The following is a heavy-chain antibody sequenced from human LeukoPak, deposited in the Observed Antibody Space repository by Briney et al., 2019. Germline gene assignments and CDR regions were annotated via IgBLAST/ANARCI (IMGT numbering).Heavy chain of an antibody. CDR3: TTELLYDDYSSGWYRTDY. D-gene: IGHD6-19*01. V-gene: IGHV3-15*01. CDR1: GFTFSNAW. Sequence: GGSLRLSCAASGFTFSNAWMSWVRQAPGKGLERVGRIKSKTDGGTTDYAAPVKGRFTISRDDSKNTLYLQMNSLKTEDTAVYYCTTELLYDDYSSGWYRTDYWGQGTLVTVSS. J-gene: IGHJ4*02. CDR2: IKSKTDGGTT.